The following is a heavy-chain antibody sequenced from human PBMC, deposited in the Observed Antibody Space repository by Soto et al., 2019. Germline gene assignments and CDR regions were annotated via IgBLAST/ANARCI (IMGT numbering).Heavy chain of an antibody. D-gene: IGHD3-3*01. CDR3: TKTPYDFWSSGQYLFDH. Sequence: GGSLRLSCTVSGFTFGSHAMSWVRQAPGKGLECVSGISGSGGTTFYADSVKGRFTISRDNSKKTLYLQMNSLRAEDTAVYYCTKTPYDFWSSGQYLFDHWGQGTLVTVSS. J-gene: IGHJ4*02. CDR1: GFTFGSHA. CDR2: ISGSGGTT. V-gene: IGHV3-23*01.